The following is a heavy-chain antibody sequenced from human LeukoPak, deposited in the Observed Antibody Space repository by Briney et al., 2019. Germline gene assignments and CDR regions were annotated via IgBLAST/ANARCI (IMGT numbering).Heavy chain of an antibody. CDR2: ISDSGGST. D-gene: IGHD2-15*01. CDR3: ANKDHIGY. J-gene: IGHJ4*02. V-gene: IGHV3-23*01. Sequence: GGSLRLSCAASGFTFSNFAMSWVRQAPGKGLEWVSSISDSGGSTYYASPVKGRFTISRDNSKNTLHLQMNSLRAEDTALYFCANKDHIGYWGQGTRVTVSS. CDR1: GFTFSNFA.